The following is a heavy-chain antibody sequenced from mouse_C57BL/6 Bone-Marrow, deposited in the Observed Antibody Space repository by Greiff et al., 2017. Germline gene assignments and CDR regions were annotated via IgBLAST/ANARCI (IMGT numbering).Heavy chain of an antibody. V-gene: IGHV5-6*01. J-gene: IGHJ3*01. Sequence: EVHLVESGGDLVKPGGSLKLSCAASGFTFSSYGMSWVRQTPDKRLEWVATISSGGSYTYYPASVKGRFTISRDNAKNTLYLQMSSLKSEDTAMYYCARHGSFAYWGQGTLVTVSA. CDR2: ISSGGSYT. CDR1: GFTFSSYG. CDR3: ARHGSFAY.